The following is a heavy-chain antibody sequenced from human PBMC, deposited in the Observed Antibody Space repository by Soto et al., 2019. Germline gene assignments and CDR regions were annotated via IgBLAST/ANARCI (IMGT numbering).Heavy chain of an antibody. D-gene: IGHD6-19*01. V-gene: IGHV3-30-3*01. CDR3: ARGAGIAVAGNSFDY. Sequence: QVQLVESGGGVVQPGRSLRLSCAASGFTFSSYTMHWVRQAPGKGLEWVALISYDGSNKYYADSVKGRFTISRDNSKNTLYLQMNSLRADDTAVYYCARGAGIAVAGNSFDYWGQGTLVTVSS. CDR2: ISYDGSNK. CDR1: GFTFSSYT. J-gene: IGHJ4*02.